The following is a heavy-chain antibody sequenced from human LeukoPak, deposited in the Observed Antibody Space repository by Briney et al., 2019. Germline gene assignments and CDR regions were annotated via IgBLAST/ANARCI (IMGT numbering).Heavy chain of an antibody. Sequence: SLRLSCAASGFTFSSYGMHWVRQAPGKGLEWVAVISYDGSNKYYADSVKGRFTISRDNSKNTLYLQMNSLRAEDTAVYYCAKAAPYSSGWREDYWGQGTLVTVSS. J-gene: IGHJ4*02. V-gene: IGHV3-30*18. CDR3: AKAAPYSSGWREDY. CDR1: GFTFSSYG. CDR2: ISYDGSNK. D-gene: IGHD6-19*01.